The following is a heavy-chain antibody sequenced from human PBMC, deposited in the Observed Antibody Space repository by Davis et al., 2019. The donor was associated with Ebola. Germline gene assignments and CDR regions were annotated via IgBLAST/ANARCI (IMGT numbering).Heavy chain of an antibody. CDR2: IIPIFGTA. D-gene: IGHD6-19*01. CDR1: GGTFSSYA. J-gene: IGHJ4*02. V-gene: IGHV1-69*13. Sequence: AASVTVSCKASGGTFSSYAISWVRQAPGQGLEWMGGIIPIFGTANYAQKFQGRVTITADESTSTAYMELSSLRSEDTAVYYCARVAYSSGWEPIDYWGQGTLVTVSS. CDR3: ARVAYSSGWEPIDY.